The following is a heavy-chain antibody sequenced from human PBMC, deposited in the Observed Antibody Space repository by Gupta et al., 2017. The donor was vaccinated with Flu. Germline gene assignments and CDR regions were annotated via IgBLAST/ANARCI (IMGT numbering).Heavy chain of an antibody. D-gene: IGHD2-21*02. CDR3: ARGDSVDY. CDR2: IKQDGSEK. Sequence: GKGLEWVATIKQDGSEKYYVDSVKGRFTISRDNAKSSLYLQMNSLRADDSGVYYCARGDSVDYWGQGSLVTVSS. V-gene: IGHV3-7*04. J-gene: IGHJ4*02.